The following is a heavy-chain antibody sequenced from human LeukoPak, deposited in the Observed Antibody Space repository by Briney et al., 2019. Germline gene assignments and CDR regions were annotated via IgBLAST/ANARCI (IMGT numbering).Heavy chain of an antibody. V-gene: IGHV3-23*01. Sequence: GSLRLSCAASGFTFSSYAMNWVRQAPGKGLEWVSAIIGSGCSTYYSDSVKGRFTISRDNSKNTLYLQMNSLRAEDTAVYYCAKDRRDSSGYYYSRFDYWGQGTLVTVSS. D-gene: IGHD3-22*01. CDR3: AKDRRDSSGYYYSRFDY. CDR2: IIGSGCST. CDR1: GFTFSSYA. J-gene: IGHJ4*02.